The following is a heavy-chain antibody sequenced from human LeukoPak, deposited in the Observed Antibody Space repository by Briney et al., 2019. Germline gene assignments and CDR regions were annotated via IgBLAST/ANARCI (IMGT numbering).Heavy chain of an antibody. CDR1: GGSFSGYY. CDR3: ARAIPGYSSGWYWYFDL. V-gene: IGHV4-34*01. CDR2: INHSGST. Sequence: PSETLSLTCAVYGGSFSGYYWSWIRQPPGKGLEWIGEINHSGSTNYNPSLKSRVTISVDTSKNQFSLKLSSVTAADTAVYYCARAIPGYSSGWYWYFDLWGRGTLVTVSS. D-gene: IGHD6-19*01. J-gene: IGHJ2*01.